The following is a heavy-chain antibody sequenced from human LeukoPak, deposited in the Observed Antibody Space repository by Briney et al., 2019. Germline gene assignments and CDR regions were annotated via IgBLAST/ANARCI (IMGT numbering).Heavy chain of an antibody. Sequence: GGSLRLSCAASGFTFSYYGMHWVRQAPGKGLEWVAVIWYDGSNKYYADSVKGRFTISRDNSKNTLYLQMNSLRAEDTAVYYCARPKRLGELTSFDYWGQGTLVTVSS. J-gene: IGHJ4*02. V-gene: IGHV3-33*01. D-gene: IGHD3-16*01. CDR2: IWYDGSNK. CDR3: ARPKRLGELTSFDY. CDR1: GFTFSYYG.